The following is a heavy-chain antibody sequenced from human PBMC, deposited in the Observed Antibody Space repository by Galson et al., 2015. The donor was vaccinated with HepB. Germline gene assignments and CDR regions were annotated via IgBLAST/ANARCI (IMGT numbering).Heavy chain of an antibody. Sequence: SVKVSCKASGYTFTSYGISWVRQAPGQGLEGVGWINTYKGNTNYAQKLQGRVTMTTDTSTSTAYMELRSLRSDDTAVFYCARTTMVTPIPYYFDFWGQGTLVTVSS. CDR2: INTYKGNT. J-gene: IGHJ4*02. CDR1: GYTFTSYG. CDR3: ARTTMVTPIPYYFDF. V-gene: IGHV1-18*01. D-gene: IGHD5-18*01.